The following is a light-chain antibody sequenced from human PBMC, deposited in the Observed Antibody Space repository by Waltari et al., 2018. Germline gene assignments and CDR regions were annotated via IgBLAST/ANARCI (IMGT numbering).Light chain of an antibody. V-gene: IGKV4-1*01. CDR2: WTS. CDR3: RQYYSTPPT. Sequence: DIVMTQSPDSLAVSLGERATINCKSSQSVLSSSNNKNFLAWYQHKPGHTPKLLFYWTSTRKSGVRDRFTGSGSETDFTLTISSLQAEDVAVYYCRQYYSTPPTFGGGTKVQIK. J-gene: IGKJ4*01. CDR1: QSVLSSSNNKNF.